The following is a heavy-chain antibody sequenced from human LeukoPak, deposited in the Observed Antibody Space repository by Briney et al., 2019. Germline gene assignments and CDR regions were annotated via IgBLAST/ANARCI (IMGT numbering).Heavy chain of an antibody. V-gene: IGHV3-7*01. CDR2: INQDGSHK. D-gene: IGHD3-22*01. CDR3: ARDLDYDSSGYYFGYFDL. Sequence: GGSLRLSCAASGFTFSSYWMSWVRQAPGKGVEGVADINQDGSHKYYVDSVNALFTISRDNANNSLYLQMNSLRAEDTAVYYCARDLDYDSSGYYFGYFDLWGRGTLVTVSS. J-gene: IGHJ2*01. CDR1: GFTFSSYW.